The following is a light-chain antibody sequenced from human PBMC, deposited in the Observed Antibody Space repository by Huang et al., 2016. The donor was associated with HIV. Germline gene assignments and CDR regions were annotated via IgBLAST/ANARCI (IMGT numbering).Light chain of an antibody. CDR2: AAS. Sequence: DIQMTQSPSSLSASVGDRVTITCRARQGISNSLAWYQHRPGKAPRLLPYAASTLGSGVPSRCSGSGSGTDYTLTISSLQPEDVATYYCQQYYTIRAFGQGTKVEIK. CDR1: QGISNS. V-gene: IGKV1-NL1*01. CDR3: QQYYTIRA. J-gene: IGKJ1*01.